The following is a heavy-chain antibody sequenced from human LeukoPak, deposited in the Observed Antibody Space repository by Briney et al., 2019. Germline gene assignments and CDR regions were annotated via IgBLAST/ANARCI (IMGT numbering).Heavy chain of an antibody. CDR3: ARDHSKITMVRPVDY. J-gene: IGHJ4*02. CDR1: GGSISSYY. V-gene: IGHV4-4*07. Sequence: SETLSLTCTVSGGSISSYYWSWIRQPAGKGLEWIGRIYTSGSTNYNPSLKSRVTMSVDTSKNQFSLKLSSVTAADTAVYYCARDHSKITMVRPVDYWGQGTLVTVSS. D-gene: IGHD3-10*01. CDR2: IYTSGST.